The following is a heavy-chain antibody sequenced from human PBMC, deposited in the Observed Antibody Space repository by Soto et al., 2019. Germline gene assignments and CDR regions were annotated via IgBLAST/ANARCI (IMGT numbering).Heavy chain of an antibody. CDR3: ARDPILLTSAGAFDY. V-gene: IGHV1-2*04. J-gene: IGHJ4*02. Sequence: GASVKVSCKASGYTFTGYYMHWVRQAPGQGLEWMGWINPNSGGTNCAQKFQGWVTMTRDTSISTAYMELSRLRSDDTAVYYCARDPILLTSAGAFDYWGQGTLVTVSS. D-gene: IGHD6-13*01. CDR2: INPNSGGT. CDR1: GYTFTGYY.